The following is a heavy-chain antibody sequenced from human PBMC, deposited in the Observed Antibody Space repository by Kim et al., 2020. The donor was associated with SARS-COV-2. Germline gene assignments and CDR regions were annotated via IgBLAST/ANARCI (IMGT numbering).Heavy chain of an antibody. CDR1: GFTFSSYW. CDR3: ARYIVARAVGWYFDL. D-gene: IGHD5-12*01. Sequence: GGSLRLSCAASGFTFSSYWMSWVRQAPGKGLEWVANIKQDGSEKYYVDSVKGRFTISRDNAKNSLYLQMNSLRAEDTAVYYCARYIVARAVGWYFDLWGRGTLVTVSS. V-gene: IGHV3-7*03. J-gene: IGHJ2*01. CDR2: IKQDGSEK.